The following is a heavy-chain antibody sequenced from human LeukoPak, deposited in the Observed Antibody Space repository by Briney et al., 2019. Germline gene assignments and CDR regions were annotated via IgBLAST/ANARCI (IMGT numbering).Heavy chain of an antibody. D-gene: IGHD3-3*01. J-gene: IGHJ5*02. V-gene: IGHV3-23*01. Sequence: GGSLRLSCAASGFTFSSYAMSWVRQAPGKGLEWVSAISGSGGSTYYADSVKGRFAISRDNSKNTLYLQMNSLRAEDTAVYYCARDSGIFGWFDPWGQGTLVTVSS. CDR3: ARDSGIFGWFDP. CDR1: GFTFSSYA. CDR2: ISGSGGST.